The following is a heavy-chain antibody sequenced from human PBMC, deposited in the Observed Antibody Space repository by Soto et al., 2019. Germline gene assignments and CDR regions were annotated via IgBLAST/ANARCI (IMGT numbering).Heavy chain of an antibody. CDR2: ISWNSGSI. CDR3: AKDTGGSGTLPWAGAFDI. V-gene: IGHV3-9*01. CDR1: GFTFDDYA. Sequence: GGSLRLSCAASGFTFDDYAMHWVRQAPGKGLEWVSGISWNSGSIGYADSVKGRFTISRDNAKNSLYLQMNSLRAEDTALYYCAKDTGGSGTLPWAGAFDIWGQGTMVTVSS. J-gene: IGHJ3*02. D-gene: IGHD1-1*01.